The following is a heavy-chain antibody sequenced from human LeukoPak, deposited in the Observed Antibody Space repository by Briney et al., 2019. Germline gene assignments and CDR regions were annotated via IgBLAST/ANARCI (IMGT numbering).Heavy chain of an antibody. Sequence: SETLSLTCAVYGGSFSGYYWSWIRQPPGKGLEWIGEINHSGSTNYNPSLKSRVTISVDTSKNQFSLKLSSVTAADTAVYYCARVSYSGYDLYYYYYMDVWGKGTTVTISS. CDR1: GGSFSGYY. J-gene: IGHJ6*03. CDR2: INHSGST. V-gene: IGHV4-34*01. D-gene: IGHD5-12*01. CDR3: ARVSYSGYDLYYYYYMDV.